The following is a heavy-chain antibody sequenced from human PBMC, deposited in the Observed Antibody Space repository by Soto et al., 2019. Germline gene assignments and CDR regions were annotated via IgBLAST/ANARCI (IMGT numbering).Heavy chain of an antibody. Sequence: SEGSLRLSCAASGFSFSNYAMSWVRQAPGKGPEWVSSSTASGESTYYADSVKCRFTISRDNSRNKVYLQMNSLIFDDSAIYFCADPAIYWTSWGQGTLVTVSS. CDR3: ADPAIYWTS. J-gene: IGHJ4*02. V-gene: IGHV3-23*01. D-gene: IGHD1-1*01. CDR2: STASGEST. CDR1: GFSFSNYA.